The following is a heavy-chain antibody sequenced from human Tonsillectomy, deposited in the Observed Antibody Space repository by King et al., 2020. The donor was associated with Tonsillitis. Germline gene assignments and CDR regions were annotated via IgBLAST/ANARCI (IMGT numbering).Heavy chain of an antibody. Sequence: VQLQQWGAGLLKPSETLSLTCAVYGGSFSAYYWSWIRQSPGKGLEWIGEIKHSGSTSYNPSLKSRVTISVDMSKSQFSLKLSSVTAADTAVYYCARRHSGGFDHSDYWGQGTLVTVSS. CDR1: GGSFSAYY. CDR3: ARRHSGGFDHSDY. D-gene: IGHD3-9*01. CDR2: IKHSGST. V-gene: IGHV4-34*01. J-gene: IGHJ4*02.